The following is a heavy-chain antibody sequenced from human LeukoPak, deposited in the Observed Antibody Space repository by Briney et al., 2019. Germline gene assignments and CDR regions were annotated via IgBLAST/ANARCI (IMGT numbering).Heavy chain of an antibody. D-gene: IGHD3-10*02. Sequence: GGSLRLSCAASGFTFSSYGMSWVRQAPGKGLEWVSAISGSGGSTYYADSVKGRFTISRDNAKNSLHLQMNSLRAEDTAVYYCAELGITMIGGVWGKGTTVTISS. CDR2: ISGSGGST. V-gene: IGHV3-23*01. CDR3: AELGITMIGGV. CDR1: GFTFSSYG. J-gene: IGHJ6*04.